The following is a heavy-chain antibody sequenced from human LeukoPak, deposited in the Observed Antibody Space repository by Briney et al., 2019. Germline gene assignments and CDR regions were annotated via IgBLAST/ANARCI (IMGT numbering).Heavy chain of an antibody. J-gene: IGHJ4*02. V-gene: IGHV3-53*01. CDR3: ARAYYYGD. CDR1: GFSVSGTY. D-gene: IGHD3-10*01. CDR2: IYSGGKT. Sequence: GGSLRLSCAASGFSVSGTYMSWVRRAPGKGLEWVSIIYSGGKTYYADSVKGRFTISRDDSKNTVYLQINSLRADDTAVYYCARAYYYGDWGQGTLVTVSS.